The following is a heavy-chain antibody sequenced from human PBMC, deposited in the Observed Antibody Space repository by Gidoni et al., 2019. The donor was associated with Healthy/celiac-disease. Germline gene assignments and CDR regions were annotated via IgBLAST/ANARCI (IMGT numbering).Heavy chain of an antibody. V-gene: IGHV3-74*01. CDR1: GFTFRRYW. CDR3: ARVSPGYYDSSGYTGGAFDI. D-gene: IGHD3-22*01. CDR2: INSDGSST. Sequence: EVQLVESGGGLVQPGGSLRLSCAASGFTFRRYWMHWVRQAPGKGLVWVSRINSDGSSTSYADSVKGRFTISRDNAKNTLYLQMNSLRAEDTAVYYCARVSPGYYDSSGYTGGAFDIWGQGTMVTVSS. J-gene: IGHJ3*02.